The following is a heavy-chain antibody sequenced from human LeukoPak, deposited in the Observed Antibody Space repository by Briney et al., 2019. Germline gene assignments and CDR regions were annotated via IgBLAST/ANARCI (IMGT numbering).Heavy chain of an antibody. CDR3: ANNDYSNYGSDY. CDR2: INHSGST. V-gene: IGHV4-34*01. Sequence: SETLSLTCAVYGGSFSGYYWSWIRQPPGKGLEWIGEINHSGSTNYNPSLKSRVTISVDTSKNQFSLKLSSVTAADTAVYYCANNDYSNYGSDYWGRETWSPSPQ. D-gene: IGHD4-11*01. CDR1: GGSFSGYY. J-gene: IGHJ4*02.